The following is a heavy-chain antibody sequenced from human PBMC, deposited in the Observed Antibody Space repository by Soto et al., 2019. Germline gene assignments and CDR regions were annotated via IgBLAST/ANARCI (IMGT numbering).Heavy chain of an antibody. CDR3: ERGQGYCSGGSCRRSWFEP. D-gene: IGHD2-15*01. CDR1: GGTFSSYA. V-gene: IGHV1-69*01. J-gene: IGHJ5*02. Sequence: QVQLVQSGAEVKKPGSSVKVSCKASGGTFSSYAISWVRQAPGQGLEWMGGIIPIFGTANYAQKFQGRVTITADESTSTAYMELSSLRSEDTAVYYCERGQGYCSGGSCRRSWFEPWGQGTLVTVSS. CDR2: IIPIFGTA.